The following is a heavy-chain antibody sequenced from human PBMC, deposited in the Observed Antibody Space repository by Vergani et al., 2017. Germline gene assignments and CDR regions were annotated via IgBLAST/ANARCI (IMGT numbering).Heavy chain of an antibody. J-gene: IGHJ4*02. D-gene: IGHD5-12*01. CDR1: GFTVSTDY. V-gene: IGHV3-66*01. CDR2: LYRGAFT. CDR3: TKGSRGYTGYFFDY. Sequence: EVQLVESGGGLVQPGGSLTLSCAASGFTVSTDYFSWVRQAPGKGLEWVSILYRGAFTSYTDSVKGRFTVSRDISKNTLHLQMNSLRADDTAVYYCTKGSRGYTGYFFDYWGQGTLATVSS.